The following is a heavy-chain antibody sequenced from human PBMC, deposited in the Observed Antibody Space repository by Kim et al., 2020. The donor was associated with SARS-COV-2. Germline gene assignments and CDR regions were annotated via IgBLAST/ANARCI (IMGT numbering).Heavy chain of an antibody. J-gene: IGHJ6*02. V-gene: IGHV1-18*01. Sequence: ASVKVSCKASGYTFTSYGISWVRQAPGQGLEWMGWISAYNGNTNYAQKLQGRVTMTTDTSTSTAYMELRSLRSDDTAVYYCARVGSGYCTGGVCYNYYYYGMDVGGQGTTVTVSS. CDR3: ARVGSGYCTGGVCYNYYYYGMDV. CDR1: GYTFTSYG. CDR2: ISAYNGNT. D-gene: IGHD2-8*02.